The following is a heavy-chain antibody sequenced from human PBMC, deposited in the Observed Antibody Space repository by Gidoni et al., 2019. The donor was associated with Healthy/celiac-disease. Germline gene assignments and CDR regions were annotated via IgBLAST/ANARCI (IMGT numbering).Heavy chain of an antibody. J-gene: IGHJ4*02. Sequence: EVQLLESGGGLVQPGGSLRLSCAAPGFPFSSYAMSWVRQAPGKGLEWVSAISGSGGSTYYADSVKGRFTISRDNSKNTLYLQMNSLRAEDTAVYYCAKDHDYGGNDRKENYFDYWGQGTLVTVSS. V-gene: IGHV3-23*01. CDR2: ISGSGGST. CDR1: GFPFSSYA. D-gene: IGHD4-17*01. CDR3: AKDHDYGGNDRKENYFDY.